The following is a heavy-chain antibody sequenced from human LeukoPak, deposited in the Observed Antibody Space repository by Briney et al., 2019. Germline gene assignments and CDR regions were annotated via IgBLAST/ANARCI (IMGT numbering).Heavy chain of an antibody. J-gene: IGHJ5*02. Sequence: GESLKISCKGSGYSFTSYWIGWVRQMPGKGLEWMGIIYPGDSDTRYSPSFQGQVTTSADKSISTAYLQWSSLKASDTAMYYCARLPDYYDSSGGMGYNWFDPWGQGTLVTVSS. CDR2: IYPGDSDT. D-gene: IGHD3-22*01. V-gene: IGHV5-51*01. CDR1: GYSFTSYW. CDR3: ARLPDYYDSSGGMGYNWFDP.